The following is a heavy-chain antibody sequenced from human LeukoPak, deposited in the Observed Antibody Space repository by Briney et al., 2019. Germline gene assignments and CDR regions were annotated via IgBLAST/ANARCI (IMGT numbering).Heavy chain of an antibody. D-gene: IGHD1-26*01. V-gene: IGHV1-2*02. CDR3: AREGGSNEKDFDY. Sequence: ASVTVSCKASGYTFTGYYMHWVRQAPGQGLEWMGWINPNSGGTNYAQKFQGRVTMTRDTSISTAYMELSRLRSDDTAVYYCAREGGSNEKDFDYWGQGTLVTVSS. J-gene: IGHJ4*02. CDR2: INPNSGGT. CDR1: GYTFTGYY.